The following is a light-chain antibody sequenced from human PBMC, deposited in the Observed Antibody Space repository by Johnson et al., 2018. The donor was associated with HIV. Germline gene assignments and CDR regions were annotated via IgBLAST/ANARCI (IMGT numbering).Light chain of an antibody. CDR2: ENN. CDR3: ATWDNSLSAFYV. V-gene: IGLV1-51*02. Sequence: QSVLTQPPSVSAAPGQKVTISCSGSSSNIGNNYVSWYQQLPGTAPKLLIYENNKRPSGIPDRFSGSKSGTSATLDITGLQTGDEADYYCATWDNSLSAFYVFGTGTNVTVL. J-gene: IGLJ1*01. CDR1: SSNIGNNY.